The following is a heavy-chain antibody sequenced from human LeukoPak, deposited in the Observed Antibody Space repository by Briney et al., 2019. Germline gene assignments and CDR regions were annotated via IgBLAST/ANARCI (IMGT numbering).Heavy chain of an antibody. Sequence: TGGSLRLSCAASGFTFSSYGMHWVRQAPGKGLEWVAFIRYDGSNKYYADSVKGRFTISRDDSKNTLYLQMNSLRAEDTAVYYCAKEYSSSSGMYYFDYWGQGTLVTVSS. CDR2: IRYDGSNK. CDR1: GFTFSSYG. J-gene: IGHJ4*02. D-gene: IGHD6-6*01. CDR3: AKEYSSSSGMYYFDY. V-gene: IGHV3-30*02.